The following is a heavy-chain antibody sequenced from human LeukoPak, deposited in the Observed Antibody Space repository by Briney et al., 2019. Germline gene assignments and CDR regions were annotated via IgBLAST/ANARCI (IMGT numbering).Heavy chain of an antibody. V-gene: IGHV3-30*04. CDR1: GFTFSAYA. J-gene: IGHJ3*02. CDR2: ISYDGSNT. D-gene: IGHD3-10*01. CDR3: VRSSGSYALRNVFDI. Sequence: GGSLRLSCAASGFTFSAYAVHWVRQAPGKGLEWVAVISYDGSNTYYADSVKGRFTISRDNSKNTLYLQMNSLRAEDTAVYSCVRSSGSYALRNVFDIWGQGALVTVSS.